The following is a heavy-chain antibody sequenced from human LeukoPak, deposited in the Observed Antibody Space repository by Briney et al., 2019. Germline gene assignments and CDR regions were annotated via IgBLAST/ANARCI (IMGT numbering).Heavy chain of an antibody. V-gene: IGHV3-21*01. CDR1: GFTFSSYS. Sequence: GGSLRRSCAASGFTFSSYSMNWVRQAPGKGLEWVSSISSSSSYIYYADSVKVRFTISRDNAKNSLYLQMNSLRAEDTAVYYCARDLAVAGYFDYWGQGTLVTVSS. CDR2: ISSSSSYI. J-gene: IGHJ4*02. D-gene: IGHD6-19*01. CDR3: ARDLAVAGYFDY.